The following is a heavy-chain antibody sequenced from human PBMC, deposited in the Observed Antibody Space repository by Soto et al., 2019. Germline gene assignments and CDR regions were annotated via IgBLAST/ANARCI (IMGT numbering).Heavy chain of an antibody. CDR3: ARGSHKLHSYDSSGFYHYVDY. J-gene: IGHJ4*02. D-gene: IGHD3-22*01. CDR1: GGSFSDYS. Sequence: TLSLTCAVYGGSFSDYSWTWIRQPPGKGLEWIGEINDSGSTNYTPSLERRVTISRDTSKNRFSLKLSSVTAADTAVYYCARGSHKLHSYDSSGFYHYVDYWGQGSLVTVSS. V-gene: IGHV4-34*01. CDR2: INDSGST.